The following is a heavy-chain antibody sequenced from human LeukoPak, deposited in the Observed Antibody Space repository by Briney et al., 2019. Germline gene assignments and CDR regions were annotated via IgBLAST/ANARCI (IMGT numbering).Heavy chain of an antibody. J-gene: IGHJ4*02. Sequence: SETLSLTCTVSGGSISSYYWSWIRQPAGKGLEWIGRIYTSGSTNYNPSLKSRVTMSVDTSKNQFSLKLSSVTTADTAVYYCARARFLGYCSGGSCYPNYFDYWGQGTLVTVSS. D-gene: IGHD2-15*01. CDR1: GGSISSYY. V-gene: IGHV4-4*07. CDR2: IYTSGST. CDR3: ARARFLGYCSGGSCYPNYFDY.